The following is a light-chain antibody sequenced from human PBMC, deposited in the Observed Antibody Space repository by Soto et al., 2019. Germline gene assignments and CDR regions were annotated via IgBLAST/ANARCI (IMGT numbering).Light chain of an antibody. J-gene: IGKJ4*01. CDR2: KAS. V-gene: IGKV1-5*03. CDR3: QQYNSYPLT. CDR1: QSINIW. Sequence: DIQMTQSPSTLSASVGDRVTITCRGSQSINIWLAWYQQKPGKAPNLLIYKASSLESGVPSRFSGSGSGTEFTLTISSLQPDDLATYYCQQYNSYPLTFGGGTKVEIK.